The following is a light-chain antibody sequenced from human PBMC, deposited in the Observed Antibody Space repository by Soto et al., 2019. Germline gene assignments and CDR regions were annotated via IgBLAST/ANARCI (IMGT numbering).Light chain of an antibody. CDR3: QQYNDWPLT. CDR1: QSVSSN. CDR2: GAF. Sequence: EIVMTQSPVTLSVSPGERVTLSCRASQSVSSNLSWYRHKPVQAHSLLIYGAFTRATGIPARFSGTGSGTEFTLTLSSLQSEDFALYYCQQYNDWPLTFGQGTKVDI. V-gene: IGKV3-15*01. J-gene: IGKJ1*01.